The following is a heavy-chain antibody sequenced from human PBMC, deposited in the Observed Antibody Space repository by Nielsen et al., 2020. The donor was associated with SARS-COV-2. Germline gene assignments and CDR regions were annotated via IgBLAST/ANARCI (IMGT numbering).Heavy chain of an antibody. J-gene: IGHJ4*02. CDR2: ISSNGGST. CDR3: VTDREGAEGFDY. V-gene: IGHV3-64D*06. Sequence: GESLKISCAASGFTFSSYAMHWVRQAPGKGLEYVSAISSNGGSTYYADSVKGRFTISRDNSKNTLYLQMSSLRAEDTAVYYCVTDREGAEGFDYWGQGTLVTVSS. D-gene: IGHD1-26*01. CDR1: GFTFSSYA.